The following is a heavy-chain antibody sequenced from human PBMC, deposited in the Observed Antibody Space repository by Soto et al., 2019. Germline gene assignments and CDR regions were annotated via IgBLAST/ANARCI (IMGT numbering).Heavy chain of an antibody. D-gene: IGHD3-10*01. CDR1: GDSVSSNSAA. CDR2: TYYRSKWYN. Sequence: SQTLSLTCAISGDSVSSNSAAWNWPRQSPSRGLEWLGRTYYRSKWYNDYVVSVKSRITINPDTSKNQFSLQLNSVTPEDTAVYYCARERGVLSEAFDTWGQGTVVTVSS. J-gene: IGHJ3*02. CDR3: ARERGVLSEAFDT. V-gene: IGHV6-1*01.